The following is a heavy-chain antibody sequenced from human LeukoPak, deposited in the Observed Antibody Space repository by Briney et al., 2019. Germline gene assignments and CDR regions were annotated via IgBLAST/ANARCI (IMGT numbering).Heavy chain of an antibody. Sequence: RASETLSLTCTVSGGSISSGSYYWSWIRQPAGKGLEWIGRIYTSGSTNYNPSLKSRVTISVDTSKNQFSLKLSSVTAADTAVYYCARVGQVCYYDSSGYYCSGFNWFDPWGQGTLVTVSS. CDR3: ARVGQVCYYDSSGYYCSGFNWFDP. V-gene: IGHV4-61*02. CDR1: GGSISSGSYY. CDR2: IYTSGST. D-gene: IGHD3-22*01. J-gene: IGHJ5*02.